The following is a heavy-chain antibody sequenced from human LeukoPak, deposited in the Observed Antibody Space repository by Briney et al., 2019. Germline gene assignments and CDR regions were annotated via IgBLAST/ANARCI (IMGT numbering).Heavy chain of an antibody. CDR1: GFTFSSHA. Sequence: GGSLRLSCAASGFTFSSHAMSWVRQAPGKGLEWVSAISGSGGSTYYADSVRGRFTISRDNSKNTLYLQMNSLRAEDTAVYYCARVKRDCSGGSCYSYDYWGQGTLVTVSS. CDR3: ARVKRDCSGGSCYSYDY. V-gene: IGHV3-23*01. CDR2: ISGSGGST. D-gene: IGHD2-15*01. J-gene: IGHJ4*02.